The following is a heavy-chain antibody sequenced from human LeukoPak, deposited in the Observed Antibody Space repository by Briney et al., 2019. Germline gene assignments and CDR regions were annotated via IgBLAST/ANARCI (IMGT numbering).Heavy chain of an antibody. D-gene: IGHD3-16*01. CDR2: ISRSASNI. Sequence: GGSLRLSCVASGFSFSSYNMNWVRQAPGKGLEWVSSISRSASNIYYADSVKGRFTISRDNAKNSFYLQMNSLRAEDTAVFYCARDPEGFGATYFDYWGQGTLVTVSS. J-gene: IGHJ4*02. CDR1: GFSFSSYN. CDR3: ARDPEGFGATYFDY. V-gene: IGHV3-21*01.